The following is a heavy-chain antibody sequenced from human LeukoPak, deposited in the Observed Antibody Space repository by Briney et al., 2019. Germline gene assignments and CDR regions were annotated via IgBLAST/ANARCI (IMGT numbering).Heavy chain of an antibody. Sequence: GSLRLSCVASGFTLSSYAMNWVRQAPGKGPEWVSTVGVGGDTFYSDSVKGRFTISRDNSKNTLFLQMNSLRAEDTAMYHCARDRTYPWGALGIWGQGTVVTVSS. CDR3: ARDRTYPWGALGI. CDR1: GFTLSSYA. V-gene: IGHV3-53*01. CDR2: VGVGGDT. D-gene: IGHD7-27*01. J-gene: IGHJ3*02.